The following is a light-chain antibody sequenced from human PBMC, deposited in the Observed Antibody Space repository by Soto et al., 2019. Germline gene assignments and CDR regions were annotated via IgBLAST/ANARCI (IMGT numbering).Light chain of an antibody. CDR1: HSVSST. J-gene: IGKJ1*01. CDR2: GAS. CDR3: QQYNNWPPWT. Sequence: EIVMTQSPATLSVSPGERATLSCRASHSVSSTLARYQQKPGQTPGLLIYGASTRATGIPASFSGSGSGTDFTLTISTLQSEDFPVYYCQQYNNWPPWTFGQGPKVEIK. V-gene: IGKV3-15*01.